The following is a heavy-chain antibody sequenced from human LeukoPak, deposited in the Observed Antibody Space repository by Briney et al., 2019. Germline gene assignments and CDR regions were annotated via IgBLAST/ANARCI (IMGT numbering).Heavy chain of an antibody. D-gene: IGHD2-15*01. J-gene: IGHJ4*02. CDR2: IYYSGST. CDR3: ASCSGGSCYHPYYFDY. Sequence: SETLSLTCTVSGGSISSYYWSWVRQPPGKGLEWIGYIYYSGSTNYNPSLKSRVTISVDTSKNQFSLKLSSVTAADTAVYYCASCSGGSCYHPYYFDYWGQGTLVTVSS. V-gene: IGHV4-59*01. CDR1: GGSISSYY.